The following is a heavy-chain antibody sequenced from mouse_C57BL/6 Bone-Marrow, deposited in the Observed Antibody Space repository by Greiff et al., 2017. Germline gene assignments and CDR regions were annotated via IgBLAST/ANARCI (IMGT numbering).Heavy chain of an antibody. Sequence: EVQRVESGPGLVKPSQSLSLTCSVTGYSITSGYYWNWIRQFPGNKLEWMGYISYDGSNNYNPSLKNRISITRDTSKNQFFLKLNSVTTEDTATYYCASYGSILYYFDYWGQGTTLTVSS. CDR3: ASYGSILYYFDY. J-gene: IGHJ2*01. D-gene: IGHD1-1*01. CDR1: GYSITSGYY. CDR2: ISYDGSN. V-gene: IGHV3-6*01.